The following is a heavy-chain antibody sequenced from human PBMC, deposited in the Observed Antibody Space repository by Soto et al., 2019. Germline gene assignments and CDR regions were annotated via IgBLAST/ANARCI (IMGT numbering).Heavy chain of an antibody. J-gene: IGHJ4*02. V-gene: IGHV1-18*01. CDR2: ISAYNGNT. D-gene: IGHD2-2*01. Sequence: ASVKVSCKASGYTFTSYGISWVRQAPGQGLEWMGWISAYNGNTNYAQKLQGRVTMTTDTSTSTAYMELRSLRSDDTAVYYCARGKDQLRFVDSFDYWGQGTLVTVSS. CDR3: ARGKDQLRFVDSFDY. CDR1: GYTFTSYG.